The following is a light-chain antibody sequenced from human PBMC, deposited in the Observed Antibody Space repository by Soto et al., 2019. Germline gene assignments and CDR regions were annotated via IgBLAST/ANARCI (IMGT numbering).Light chain of an antibody. V-gene: IGLV2-8*01. CDR1: SRDVGGYNY. CDR3: SSYAGSSDWV. Sequence: QSVLTQPPSASGSPGQSVTISCTGTSRDVGGYNYVSWYQQHPGKAPKLMIYDVIKRPSGVPDRFSGSKSGNTASLTVSGLQAEDEADYYCSSYAGSSDWVFGGGTKLTVL. CDR2: DVI. J-gene: IGLJ3*02.